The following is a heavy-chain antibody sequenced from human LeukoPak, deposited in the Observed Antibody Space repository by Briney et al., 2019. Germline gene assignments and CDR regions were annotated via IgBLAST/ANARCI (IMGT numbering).Heavy chain of an antibody. Sequence: SETLSLTCAVYGGSFSGYYWSWIRQPPGKGLEWIGEINHSGSTNYNPSLKSRVTISVDTSKNQFSLKLSSVTAADTAVHYCARGRFLGWNNWFDPWGQGTLVTVSS. V-gene: IGHV4-34*01. D-gene: IGHD3-3*01. CDR3: ARGRFLGWNNWFDP. CDR1: GGSFSGYY. J-gene: IGHJ5*02. CDR2: INHSGST.